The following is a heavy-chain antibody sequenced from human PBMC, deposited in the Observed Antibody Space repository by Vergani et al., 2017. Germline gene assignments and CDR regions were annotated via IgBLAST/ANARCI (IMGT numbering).Heavy chain of an antibody. CDR1: GFTFDDYT. D-gene: IGHD2-8*01. CDR2: ISWDGGST. V-gene: IGHV3-43*01. CDR3: AKGGCTNGVCFPTNYMDV. Sequence: EVQLVESGGVVVQPGGSLRLSCAASGFTFDDYTMHWVRQAPGKGLEWVSLISWDGGSTYYADSVKGRFTISRDNSKNSLYLQMNSLRTEDTALYYCAKGGCTNGVCFPTNYMDVWGKGTTVTVSS. J-gene: IGHJ6*03.